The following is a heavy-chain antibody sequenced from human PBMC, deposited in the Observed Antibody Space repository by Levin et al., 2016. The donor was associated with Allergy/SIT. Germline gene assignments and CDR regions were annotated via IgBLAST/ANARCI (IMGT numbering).Heavy chain of an antibody. J-gene: IGHJ5*02. D-gene: IGHD4-17*01. V-gene: IGHV1-46*03. Sequence: ASVKVSCKASGASGYTFTSYYMHWVRQAPGQGLEWVGIINPYDGDQTYAQKFQGRVTMTSDTSTSTVYMELNSLRSEDTAVYYCARADYGIENWFDPWGQGTLVTVSS. CDR2: INPYDGDQ. CDR1: GYTFTSYY. CDR3: ARADYGIENWFDP.